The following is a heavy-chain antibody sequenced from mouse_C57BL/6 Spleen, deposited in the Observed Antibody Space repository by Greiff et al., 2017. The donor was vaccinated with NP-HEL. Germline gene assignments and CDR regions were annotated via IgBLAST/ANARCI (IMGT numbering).Heavy chain of an antibody. CDR3: AREDYYGSLFAY. Sequence: VQLQQPGTELVKPGASVKLSCKASGYTFTSYWMHWVKQRPGQGLEWIGNINPSNGGTNYNEKFKSKATLTVDKSSSTAYMQLSSLTSEDAAVYYCAREDYYGSLFAYWGQGTLVTVSA. J-gene: IGHJ3*01. V-gene: IGHV1-53*01. CDR1: GYTFTSYW. CDR2: INPSNGGT. D-gene: IGHD1-1*01.